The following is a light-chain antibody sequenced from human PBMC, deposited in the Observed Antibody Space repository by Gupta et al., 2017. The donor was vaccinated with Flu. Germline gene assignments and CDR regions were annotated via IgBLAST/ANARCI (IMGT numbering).Light chain of an antibody. Sequence: EILLPQSPATLSLSPGERATLPCWASQGVTSYVAWYQQIPGQAPRLLIYDTANRATGSPAWSCGSGSATEFSLTISSLVPEDFAVYYCHQRSNWPPFTFGPGTRVDIK. CDR3: HQRSNWPPFT. CDR2: DTA. V-gene: IGKV3-11*01. J-gene: IGKJ3*01. CDR1: QGVTSY.